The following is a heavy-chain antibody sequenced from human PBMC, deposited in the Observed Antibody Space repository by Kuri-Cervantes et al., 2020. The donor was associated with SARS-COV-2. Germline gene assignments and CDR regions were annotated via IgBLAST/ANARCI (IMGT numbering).Heavy chain of an antibody. CDR3: ARHEVLITFGGVIVSYFDY. CDR1: GGSISGSSYY. CDR2: IHYSGST. Sequence: GSLRLSCTVSGGSISGSSYYWGWIRQPPGKGLEWIGSIHYSGSTYYNPSLKSRVTISVDTSKNQFSLKLSSVTAADTAVYYCARHEVLITFGGVIVSYFDYWGQGTLVTVSS. V-gene: IGHV4-39*01. D-gene: IGHD3-16*02. J-gene: IGHJ4*02.